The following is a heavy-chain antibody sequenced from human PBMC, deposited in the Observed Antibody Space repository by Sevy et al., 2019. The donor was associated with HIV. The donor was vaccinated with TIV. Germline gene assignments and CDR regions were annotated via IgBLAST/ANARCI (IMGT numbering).Heavy chain of an antibody. V-gene: IGHV3-21*01. D-gene: IGHD1-1*01. J-gene: IGHJ5*02. CDR3: ARDPVQLERRSNWFDP. CDR1: GFTFSSYS. CDR2: ISSSSSYI. Sequence: GGSLRLSCAASGFTFSSYSMNWVRQAPGKGLEWVSSISSSSSYIYYAYSVKGRFTISRDNAKNSLYLQMNSLRAEDTAVYYCARDPVQLERRSNWFDPWGQGTLVTVSS.